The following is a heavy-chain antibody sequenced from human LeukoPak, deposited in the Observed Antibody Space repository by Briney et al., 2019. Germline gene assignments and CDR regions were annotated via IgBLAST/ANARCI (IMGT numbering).Heavy chain of an antibody. Sequence: GGSLRLSCAASGFTFSNSWMSWVRQAPGKGLEWVAKIKQDGSEKYYVDSVKGRFTISRDNAKNSLYLQMNSLRAEDTAVYYCARDPNTYYYDSSGYYDRIGYYYYYMDVWGKGTTVTISS. CDR1: GFTFSNSW. CDR3: ARDPNTYYYDSSGYYDRIGYYYYYMDV. V-gene: IGHV3-7*01. J-gene: IGHJ6*03. D-gene: IGHD3-22*01. CDR2: IKQDGSEK.